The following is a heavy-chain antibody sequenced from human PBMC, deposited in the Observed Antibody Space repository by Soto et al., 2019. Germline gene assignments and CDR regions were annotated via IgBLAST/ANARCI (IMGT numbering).Heavy chain of an antibody. CDR1: GGTFSNYA. J-gene: IGHJ6*02. CDR2: IIPIVGTG. Sequence: QVQLVQSGAEVRKPGSSVTVSCKASGGTFSNYAISWVRQAPGQRLEWMGGIIPIVGTGSYAQKLQGRVTITADEPTTTAYMELSSLRFEDTAVYYCARVVILVPTASTHYFYLVEVWGPGTTVNVSS. CDR3: ARVVILVPTASTHYFYLVEV. D-gene: IGHD2-2*01. V-gene: IGHV1-69*01.